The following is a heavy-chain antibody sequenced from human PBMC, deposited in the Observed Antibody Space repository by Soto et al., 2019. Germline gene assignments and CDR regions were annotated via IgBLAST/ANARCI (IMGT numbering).Heavy chain of an antibody. CDR3: ARAGGWELPFDY. CDR2: INSDGSST. CDR1: GFTFSSYW. Sequence: EVQLVESGGGLVQPGGSLRLSCAASGFTFSSYWMHWVRQAPGKGLVWVSRINSDGSSTSYADSVKGRVTISRDNAKNTLYLQMNSLRAEDTAVYYCARAGGWELPFDYWGQGTLVTVSS. J-gene: IGHJ4*02. V-gene: IGHV3-74*01. D-gene: IGHD1-26*01.